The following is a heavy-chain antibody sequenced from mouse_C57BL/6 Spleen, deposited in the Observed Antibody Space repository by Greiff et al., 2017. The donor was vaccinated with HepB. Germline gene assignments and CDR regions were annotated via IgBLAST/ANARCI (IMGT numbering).Heavy chain of an antibody. CDR1: GYTFTSYG. CDR3: ARRSPYYGSSYAMDY. D-gene: IGHD1-1*01. J-gene: IGHJ4*01. Sequence: VQLVESGAELARPGASVKLSCKASGYTFTSYGISWVKQRTGQGLEWIGEIYPRSGNTYYNEKFKGKATLTADKSSSTAYMELRSLTSEDSAVYFCARRSPYYGSSYAMDYWGQGTSVTVSS. CDR2: IYPRSGNT. V-gene: IGHV1-81*01.